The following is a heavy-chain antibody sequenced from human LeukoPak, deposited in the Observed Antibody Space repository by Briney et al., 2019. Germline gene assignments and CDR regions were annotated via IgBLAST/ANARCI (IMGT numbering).Heavy chain of an antibody. CDR2: ISSSSSTI. CDR1: GFTFSSYS. D-gene: IGHD6-6*01. V-gene: IGHV3-48*01. J-gene: IGHJ4*02. Sequence: GGSLRLSCAASGFTFSSYSMNWVRQAPGKGLEWVSYISSSSSTIYYADSVKGRFTISRDNAKNSLYLQMNSLRAEDTAVYYCAHPNGSSSFDYWGQGTLVTVSS. CDR3: AHPNGSSSFDY.